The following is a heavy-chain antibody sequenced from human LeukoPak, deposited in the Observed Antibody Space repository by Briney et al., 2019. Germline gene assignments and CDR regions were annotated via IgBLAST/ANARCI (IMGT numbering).Heavy chain of an antibody. CDR3: ARESGISAFDI. CDR2: VSTHNGNT. J-gene: IGHJ3*02. Sequence: ASVKVSCKASGGTFSSYAISWVRQAPGQGLEWMGRVSTHNGNTNYAQNLQGRVTMTTHTSTNTVYMELRNLRSDDTAVYYCARESGISAFDIWGHGTMVTVSS. CDR1: GGTFSSYA. V-gene: IGHV1-18*01. D-gene: IGHD1-26*01.